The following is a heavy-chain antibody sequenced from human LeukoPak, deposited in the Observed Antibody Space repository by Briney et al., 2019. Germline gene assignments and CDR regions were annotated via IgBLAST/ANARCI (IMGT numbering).Heavy chain of an antibody. D-gene: IGHD4-17*01. CDR3: ATFTTTDGESSTKYFNY. CDR1: GYRFTNYW. CDR2: IYPGGSDI. Sequence: GESLKISCQGSGYRFTNYWIGWVRQMPGKGLEWMGVIYPGGSDIRYSPSFQGQVTISGDNSISTAYLQWDSLKASDTAMYYCATFTTTDGESSTKYFNYWGQGTPVTVSS. V-gene: IGHV5-51*01. J-gene: IGHJ4*02.